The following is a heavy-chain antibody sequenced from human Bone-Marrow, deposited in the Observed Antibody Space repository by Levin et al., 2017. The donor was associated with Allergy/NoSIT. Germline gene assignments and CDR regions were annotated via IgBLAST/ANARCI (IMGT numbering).Heavy chain of an antibody. V-gene: IGHV1-2*02. CDR3: ARGAGYCSDGSCYGALDH. CDR1: GYIFTGYY. Sequence: VASVKVSCKASGYIFTGYYIHWVRQAPGQGLEYMGWINPSILGTTYAQKFQGRVTVTRDTSLNTVYMELNRLRSDDTAFYYCARGAGYCSDGSCYGALDHWGQGTLVTVSS. D-gene: IGHD2-15*01. J-gene: IGHJ4*02. CDR2: INPSILGT.